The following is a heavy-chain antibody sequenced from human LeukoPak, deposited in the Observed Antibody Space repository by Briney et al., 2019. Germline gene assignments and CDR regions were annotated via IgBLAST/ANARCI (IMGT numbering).Heavy chain of an antibody. V-gene: IGHV3-15*01. CDR2: IKSITDGGTT. CDR3: ATNDLRISDD. D-gene: IGHD3-16*01. CDR1: GFTASNDW. Sequence: GGSLRLSCAGSGFTASNDWMTWVRQAPGKGLEWVGRIKSITDGGTTDYAAVVKGRFTISRDDSKNTLHLQMNSLKAEDTAVYYCATNDLRISDDWGQGTLVTVSS. J-gene: IGHJ4*02.